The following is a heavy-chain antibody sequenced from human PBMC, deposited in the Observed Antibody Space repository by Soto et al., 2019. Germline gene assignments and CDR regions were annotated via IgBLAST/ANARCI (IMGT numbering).Heavy chain of an antibody. V-gene: IGHV3-33*01. Sequence: GGSLRLSCAASGFTFSSYGMHWVRQAPGKGLEWVAVIWYDGSNKYYADSVKGRFTISRDNSKNTLYLQMNSLRAEDTAVYYCARVVAVDYYYGMDVWGQGTPVTVYS. J-gene: IGHJ6*02. CDR1: GFTFSSYG. CDR2: IWYDGSNK. CDR3: ARVVAVDYYYGMDV. D-gene: IGHD6-19*01.